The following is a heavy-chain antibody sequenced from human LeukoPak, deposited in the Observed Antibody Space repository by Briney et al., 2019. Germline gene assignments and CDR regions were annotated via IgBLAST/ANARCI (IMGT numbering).Heavy chain of an antibody. CDR3: ARSRLHPIIFDY. Sequence: SETLSLTCTVSDGSISSYYWSWIRQPPGKGLEWIGCIHYTGSTNSNPSLKSRVTISVDTSKNQFSLKLSSVTAADTAVYYCARSRLHPIIFDYWGQGTLVTVSS. CDR1: DGSISSYY. V-gene: IGHV4-59*01. J-gene: IGHJ4*02. CDR2: IHYTGST. D-gene: IGHD5-24*01.